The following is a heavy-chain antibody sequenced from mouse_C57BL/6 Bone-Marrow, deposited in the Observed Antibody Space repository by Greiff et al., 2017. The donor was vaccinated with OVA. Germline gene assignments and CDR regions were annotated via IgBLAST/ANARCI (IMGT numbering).Heavy chain of an antibody. CDR3: TRRDWDGAFDY. V-gene: IGHV5-9-1*02. CDR2: ISSGGDYI. J-gene: IGHJ2*01. CDR1: GFTFSSYA. D-gene: IGHD4-1*01. Sequence: EVQVVESGEGLVKPGGSLKLSCAASGFTFSSYAMSWVRQTPEKRLEWVAYISSGGDYIYYADTVKGRFTISRDNARNTPYLQMSSLKSEDTAMYYCTRRDWDGAFDYWGQGTTLTVSS.